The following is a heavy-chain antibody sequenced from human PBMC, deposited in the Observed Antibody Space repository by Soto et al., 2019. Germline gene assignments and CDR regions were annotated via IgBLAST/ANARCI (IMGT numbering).Heavy chain of an antibody. CDR1: GGSVTISNW. J-gene: IGHJ6*03. V-gene: IGHV4-4*02. Sequence: QVQLQESGPGLVKPSGTLSLTCAVSGGSVTISNWWSWVRQTPGKGREWSGQFHHSGSTNYNPSLTSRITISVGKSKNPFSLEMMSVTAADTAVYYCARGGYYFSMDVWGKGITGTVSS. CDR3: ARGGYYFSMDV. D-gene: IGHD1-26*01. CDR2: FHHSGST.